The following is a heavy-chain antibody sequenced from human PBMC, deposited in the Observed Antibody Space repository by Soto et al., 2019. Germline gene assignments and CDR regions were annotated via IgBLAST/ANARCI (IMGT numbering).Heavy chain of an antibody. Sequence: GGSLRLSCAASGFTVNSNYMSWVRQAPGEGLQWVSITNTGGTTYYADSVKGRFTVSRDNSKNTLYLQMNSLRAEDTAVYYCAKGDGFILAVWGQGTTVTVSS. D-gene: IGHD1-26*01. J-gene: IGHJ6*02. V-gene: IGHV3-53*01. CDR1: GFTVNSNY. CDR3: AKGDGFILAV. CDR2: TNTGGTT.